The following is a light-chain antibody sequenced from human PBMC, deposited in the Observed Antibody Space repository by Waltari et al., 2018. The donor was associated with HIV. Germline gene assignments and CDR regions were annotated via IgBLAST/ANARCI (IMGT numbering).Light chain of an antibody. J-gene: IGLJ3*02. CDR2: EVS. V-gene: IGLV2-14*01. Sequence: QSTLTQPASVPGSLGQSTTISCTGTTSDVGVLNHFSWFQQPPGKAPKLMIYEVSNRPSGVSNRFSGSKSDNTASLTISGLQAEDEADYYCSSYTTRNTRVFGGGTTLTVL. CDR3: SSYTTRNTRV. CDR1: TSDVGVLNH.